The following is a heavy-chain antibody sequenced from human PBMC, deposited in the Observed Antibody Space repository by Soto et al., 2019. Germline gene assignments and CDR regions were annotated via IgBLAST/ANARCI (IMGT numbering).Heavy chain of an antibody. J-gene: IGHJ4*02. Sequence: PGGSLRLSCAASGFSFSSYAMTWVRQAPGKGLEWVSGISGSGGNTYYADSVKGRFTISRDNFRNTLYLQMNSLGVEDTAVYYCAKDPSVVAASTFDYWGQGTLVTVSS. CDR1: GFSFSSYA. V-gene: IGHV3-23*01. CDR2: ISGSGGNT. CDR3: AKDPSVVAASTFDY. D-gene: IGHD2-15*01.